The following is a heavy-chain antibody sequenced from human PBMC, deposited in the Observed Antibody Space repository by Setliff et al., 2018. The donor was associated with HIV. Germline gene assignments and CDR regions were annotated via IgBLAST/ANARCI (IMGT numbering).Heavy chain of an antibody. CDR2: IHYSGNG. CDR3: ARFGQYSGSWHLDY. V-gene: IGHV4-59*11. CDR1: GDSIRDHY. J-gene: IGHJ4*02. Sequence: PSETLSLTCTVSGDSIRDHYWSWIRQPPGKKLEYIGYIHYSGNGNYKPSLKSRVTMSVDTSKNQFSLRLSSVTAADTAVYYCARFGQYSGSWHLDYWGLGTLVTVSS. D-gene: IGHD6-13*01.